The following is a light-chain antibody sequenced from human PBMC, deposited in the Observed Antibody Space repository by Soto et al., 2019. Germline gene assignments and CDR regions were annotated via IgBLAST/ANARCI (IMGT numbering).Light chain of an antibody. Sequence: DFRMPQSPSCVFASDGDRVTITSRASQGISSLLAWYQKKAGKAPNPLIYGASSLQSGVPSRFSGSEYWTEFSLTISSLQPEDLATYYGLLQNSYPRTFGQGTKVDIK. CDR1: QGISSL. V-gene: IGKV1-17*03. CDR3: LLQNSYPRT. CDR2: GAS. J-gene: IGKJ1*01.